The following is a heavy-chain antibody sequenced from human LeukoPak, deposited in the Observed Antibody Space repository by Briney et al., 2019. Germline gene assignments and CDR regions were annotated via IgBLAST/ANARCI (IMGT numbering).Heavy chain of an antibody. Sequence: SVKVSCKASRGTFSRYAIRWVGQAPGQGLEWMGRINPILGIANYARKFQGRVTITADKSTSTAYMELSSLRSEDTAVYYCARVVYGGNESYYYGMDVWGQGTTVTVSS. CDR2: INPILGIA. CDR3: ARVVYGGNESYYYGMDV. J-gene: IGHJ6*02. D-gene: IGHD4-23*01. V-gene: IGHV1-69*04. CDR1: RGTFSRYA.